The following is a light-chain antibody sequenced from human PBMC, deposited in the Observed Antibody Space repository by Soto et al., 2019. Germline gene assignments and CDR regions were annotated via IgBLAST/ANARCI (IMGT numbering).Light chain of an antibody. J-gene: IGKJ5*01. Sequence: DIQMTQSPSTLSASVGDRVTITCRAGQTISSWLAWYQQKPGTAPTPLLYKASSLDSGVPSRFSGSGSGTEFTLTPSGLLPEDFAAYHCHQLYTLTFPFGQGTRLEIK. CDR3: HQLYTLTFP. V-gene: IGKV1-5*03. CDR1: QTISSW. CDR2: KAS.